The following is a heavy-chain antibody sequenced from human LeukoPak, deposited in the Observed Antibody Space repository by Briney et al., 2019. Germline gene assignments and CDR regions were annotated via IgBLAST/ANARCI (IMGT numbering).Heavy chain of an antibody. CDR3: ARGRTYYYDSSGALWFDP. V-gene: IGHV4-59*01. CDR1: GGSISSYY. CDR2: IYYSGST. D-gene: IGHD3-22*01. Sequence: SETLSLTCTVSGGSISSYYWSWIRKPPGKGLEWIGYIYYSGSTNYNPSLKSRVTISVDTSKNQFSLKLSSVTAADTAVYYCARGRTYYYDSSGALWFDPWGQGTLVTVSS. J-gene: IGHJ5*02.